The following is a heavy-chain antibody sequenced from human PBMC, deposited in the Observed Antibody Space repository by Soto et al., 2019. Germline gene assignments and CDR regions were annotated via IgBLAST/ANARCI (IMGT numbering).Heavy chain of an antibody. D-gene: IGHD3-3*01. CDR1: GGSFSGYY. CDR2: INHSGSS. Sequence: QVQLQQWGAGLLKPSETLSLTCAVYGGSFSGYYWSWIRQPPGKGLEWIGEINHSGSSNYNPSLKSRVTISVDTSKNHFSLKLSSVTAADTAVYYCARGDVEAGSGSYPSALTRMDVWGKGTTVTVSS. V-gene: IGHV4-34*01. CDR3: ARGDVEAGSGSYPSALTRMDV. J-gene: IGHJ6*03.